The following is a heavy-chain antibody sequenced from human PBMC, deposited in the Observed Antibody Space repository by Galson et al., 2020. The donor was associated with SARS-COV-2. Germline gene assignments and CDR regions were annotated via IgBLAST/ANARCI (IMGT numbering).Heavy chain of an antibody. CDR1: GFTVSSNY. Sequence: METGGSLRLSCAASGFTVSSNYMSWVRQAPGKGLEWVSVIYSGGSTYYADSVKGRFTISRDNSKNTLYLQMNSLRAEDTAVYYCARDTRLQARIAVAAHVYGMDVWGQGTTVTVSS. D-gene: IGHD6-19*01. CDR2: IYSGGST. CDR3: ARDTRLQARIAVAAHVYGMDV. V-gene: IGHV3-53*01. J-gene: IGHJ6*02.